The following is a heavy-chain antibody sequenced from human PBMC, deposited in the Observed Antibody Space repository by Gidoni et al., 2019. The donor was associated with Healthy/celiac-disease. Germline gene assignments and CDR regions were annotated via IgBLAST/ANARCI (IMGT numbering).Heavy chain of an antibody. V-gene: IGHV1-69*01. CDR1: GGTFSSYA. CDR2: IIPIFGTA. CDR3: ARGADYSLGPGNDYFDY. Sequence: QVQLVQSGAEVKKPGSSVKVSCKASGGTFSSYAISWVRQAPGQGLEWMGGIIPIFGTANYAQKFQGRVTITADETTSTAYMELSSLRSEDTAVYYCARGADYSLGPGNDYFDYWGQGTLVTVSS. J-gene: IGHJ4*02. D-gene: IGHD4-4*01.